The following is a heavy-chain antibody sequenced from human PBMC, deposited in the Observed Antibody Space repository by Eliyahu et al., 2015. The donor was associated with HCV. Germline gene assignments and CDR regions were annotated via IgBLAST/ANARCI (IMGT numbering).Heavy chain of an antibody. CDR2: INPDSGGT. CDR1: GHXXTGYY. J-gene: IGHJ6*02. D-gene: IGHD2/OR15-2a*01. Sequence: QVQLVQSGAEVKKPGXSVKVSCKXSGHXXTGYYIHWVRXAPGQGLEWMGRINPDSGGTNFAQKFQGRVTMTTDTSISTAYMELSRLTSDDTAVYYCASPGNSEGDFYYYGMDVWGQGTTVTVSS. CDR3: ASPGNSEGDFYYYGMDV. V-gene: IGHV1-2*06.